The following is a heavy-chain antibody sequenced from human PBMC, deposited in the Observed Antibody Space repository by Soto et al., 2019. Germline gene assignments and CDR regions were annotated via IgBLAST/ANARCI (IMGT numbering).Heavy chain of an antibody. Sequence: EVQLVESGGGLVQPGGSLRLSCAASGLTFSTYSMNWGRQAPGKGLEWVSYISSISTTIYYADSVKGRFTISRDNAKNSLYVQMNSVRDEDTAVFFCAGGWLWFFDFWGQGTLVTGSS. CDR1: GLTFSTYS. CDR3: AGGWLWFFDF. V-gene: IGHV3-48*02. D-gene: IGHD5-18*01. J-gene: IGHJ4*02. CDR2: ISSISTTI.